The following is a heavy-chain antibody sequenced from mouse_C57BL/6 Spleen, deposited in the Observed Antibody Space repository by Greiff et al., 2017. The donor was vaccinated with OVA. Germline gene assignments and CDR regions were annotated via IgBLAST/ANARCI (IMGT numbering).Heavy chain of an antibody. Sequence: EVQVVESGGDLVKPGGSLKLSCAASGFTFSSYGMSWVRQTPDKRLEWVATISSGGSYTYYPDSVKGRFTISRDNAKNTLYLQMSSLKSEDTAMYYCASDDYDGAWFAYWGQGTLVTVSA. J-gene: IGHJ3*01. V-gene: IGHV5-6*01. CDR1: GFTFSSYG. CDR2: ISSGGSYT. D-gene: IGHD2-4*01. CDR3: ASDDYDGAWFAY.